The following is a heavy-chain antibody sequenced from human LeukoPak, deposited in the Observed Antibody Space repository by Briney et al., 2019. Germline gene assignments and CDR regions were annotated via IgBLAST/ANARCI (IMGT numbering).Heavy chain of an antibody. D-gene: IGHD6-19*01. Sequence: GAPVKVSCKSSGYTFTDYYMHWVRQAPGQGLEWMGWINPNGGGTNYAQSFQGRVTMTRDTSIGTAYMELSSLISDDTAIYYCARENNSGWYRKAAFDYWGQGTLVTVTS. J-gene: IGHJ4*02. CDR1: GYTFTDYY. CDR2: INPNGGGT. CDR3: ARENNSGWYRKAAFDY. V-gene: IGHV1-2*02.